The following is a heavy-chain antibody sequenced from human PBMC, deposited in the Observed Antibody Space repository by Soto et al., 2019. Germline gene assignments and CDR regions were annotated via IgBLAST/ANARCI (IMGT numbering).Heavy chain of an antibody. Sequence: QVQLQQWGAGPLRPLETLSLTCGVSGGSFSGYYWAWIRQSPGKGLEWIGEINDRGSINYNPSLKSRVSISVDTSKNHYSLNLRSVTAADTAVYYCARESHAILTGTHWVWYFDLWGRGTLVTVSS. CDR3: ARESHAILTGTHWVWYFDL. D-gene: IGHD3-9*01. V-gene: IGHV4-34*01. J-gene: IGHJ2*01. CDR1: GGSFSGYY. CDR2: INDRGSI.